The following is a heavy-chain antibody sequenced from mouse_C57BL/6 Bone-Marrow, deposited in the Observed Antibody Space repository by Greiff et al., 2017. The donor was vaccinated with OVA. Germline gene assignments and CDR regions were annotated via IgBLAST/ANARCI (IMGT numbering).Heavy chain of an antibody. Sequence: EVKVVESGGGLVKPGGSLKLSCAASGFTFSSYAMSWVRQTPEKRLEWVATISDGGSYTYYPDNVKGRFTISRDNAKNNLYLQMSHLKSEDTAMYYCAREGLVWYAMDYWGQGTSVTVSS. J-gene: IGHJ4*01. CDR2: ISDGGSYT. CDR3: AREGLVWYAMDY. D-gene: IGHD6-2*01. CDR1: GFTFSSYA. V-gene: IGHV5-4*01.